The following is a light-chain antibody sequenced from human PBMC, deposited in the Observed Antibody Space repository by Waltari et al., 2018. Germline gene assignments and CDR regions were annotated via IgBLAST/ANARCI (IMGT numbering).Light chain of an antibody. CDR1: QSISRF. CDR3: QKYGSLPAT. V-gene: IGKV3-20*01. Sequence: EIMLTQSPGTLSLSPGERATLSCRASQSISRFLAWYQQKPGQAPRLLIYDASTRATGIPDRFSGRGSGTGFSLTINRLEPEDIAVYYCQKYGSLPATFGQGTKVEIK. CDR2: DAS. J-gene: IGKJ1*01.